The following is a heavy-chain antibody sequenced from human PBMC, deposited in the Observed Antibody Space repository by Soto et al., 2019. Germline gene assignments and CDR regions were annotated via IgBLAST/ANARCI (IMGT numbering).Heavy chain of an antibody. Sequence: GGSLRLSCAASGFTFSSYAMSWVRQAPGKGLEWVSAITGSGGSTYYADSVKGRSTISRDNSKNTLYLQMNSLRAEDTAVYYCAKETTDIVVVPAAALDYRGQGTLVTVSS. J-gene: IGHJ4*02. CDR2: ITGSGGST. CDR3: AKETTDIVVVPAAALDY. CDR1: GFTFSSYA. V-gene: IGHV3-23*01. D-gene: IGHD2-2*01.